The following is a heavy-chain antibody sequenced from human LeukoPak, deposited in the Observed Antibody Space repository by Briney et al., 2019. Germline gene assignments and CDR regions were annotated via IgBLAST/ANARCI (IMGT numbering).Heavy chain of an antibody. CDR1: GFTFSSYW. Sequence: PGGSQRLSCAASGFTFSSYWMHWVRQAPGKGLVWVSRISSDGSSTSYADSVKGRFTISRDNAKNTLYLQMNSLRAEDTAVYYCARDSGSSEYYFDYWGQGTLVTVSS. D-gene: IGHD1-26*01. V-gene: IGHV3-74*01. CDR2: ISSDGSST. J-gene: IGHJ4*02. CDR3: ARDSGSSEYYFDY.